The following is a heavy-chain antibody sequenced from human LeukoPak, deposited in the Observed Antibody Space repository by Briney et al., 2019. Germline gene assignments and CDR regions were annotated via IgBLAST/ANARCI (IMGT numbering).Heavy chain of an antibody. Sequence: GGSLRLSCAASGFTFSSYWMHWVRQAPGRGLVWVSRINSDGSSTSYADSVKGRFTISRDNAKNTLYLQMNSLRAEDTAVYYCARDFGDYYDSSGYQPDWYFDLWGRGTLVTVSS. V-gene: IGHV3-74*01. CDR3: ARDFGDYYDSSGYQPDWYFDL. CDR2: INSDGSST. D-gene: IGHD3-22*01. J-gene: IGHJ2*01. CDR1: GFTFSSYW.